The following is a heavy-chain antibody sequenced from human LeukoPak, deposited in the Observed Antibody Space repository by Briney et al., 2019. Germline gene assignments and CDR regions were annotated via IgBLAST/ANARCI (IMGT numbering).Heavy chain of an antibody. CDR1: GFTFSSYA. V-gene: IGHV3-30-3*01. D-gene: IGHD6-19*01. CDR3: AKDLEVHSSGWYSDY. Sequence: GRSLRLSCAASGFTFSSYAMHWVRQAPGKGLEWVAVISYDGSNKYYADSVKGRFTISRDNSKNTLYLQMNSLRAEDTAVYYCAKDLEVHSSGWYSDYWGQGTLVTVSS. CDR2: ISYDGSNK. J-gene: IGHJ4*02.